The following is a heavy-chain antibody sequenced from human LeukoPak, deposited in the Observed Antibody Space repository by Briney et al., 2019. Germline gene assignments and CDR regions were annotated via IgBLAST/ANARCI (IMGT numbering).Heavy chain of an antibody. CDR1: GFTFTGYY. D-gene: IGHD6-13*01. Sequence: LVKVSCKASGFTFTGYYMHWVRQAPGQGLEWMGWINPNSGGTNYAQKFQGRVTMTRGTSISTAYMELSRLRSDDTAVYYCARDLAAAASVDYWGQGTLV. CDR2: INPNSGGT. J-gene: IGHJ4*02. V-gene: IGHV1-2*02. CDR3: ARDLAAAASVDY.